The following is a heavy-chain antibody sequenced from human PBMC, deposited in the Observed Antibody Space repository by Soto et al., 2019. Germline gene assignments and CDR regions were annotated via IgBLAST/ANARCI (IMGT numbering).Heavy chain of an antibody. V-gene: IGHV1-69*01. CDR3: ARDQIVVVPAADYYYYYGMDV. CDR1: GGTFSSYA. CDR2: IIPIFGTA. D-gene: IGHD2-2*01. J-gene: IGHJ6*02. Sequence: QVQLVQSGAEVKKPGSSVKVSCKASGGTFSSYAISWVRQAPGPGLEWMGGIIPIFGTANYAQKFQGRGTITADETASTAYMELSSLRSEDTGVYYCARDQIVVVPAADYYYYYGMDVWGQGTTVTVSS.